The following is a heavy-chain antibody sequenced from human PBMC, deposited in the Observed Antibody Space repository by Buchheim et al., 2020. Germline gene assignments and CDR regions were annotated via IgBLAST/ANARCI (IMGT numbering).Heavy chain of an antibody. CDR2: ISSSGSTI. CDR3: ARLFAGPGGDPYGMDV. D-gene: IGHD3-16*01. J-gene: IGHJ6*02. Sequence: EVQLVESGGGLVQPGGSLRPSCAASGFTFSSYEMNWVRQAPGKGLEWVSYISSSGSTIYYADSVKGRFTISRDNAKNSLYLQMNSLGAEDTAVYYCARLFAGPGGDPYGMDVWGQGTT. V-gene: IGHV3-48*03. CDR1: GFTFSSYE.